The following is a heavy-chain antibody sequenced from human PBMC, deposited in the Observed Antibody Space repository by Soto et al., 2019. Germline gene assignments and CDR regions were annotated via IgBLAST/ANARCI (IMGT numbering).Heavy chain of an antibody. Sequence: QVQLVQSGAEVKKPGASVKVSCKASGYTFTSYAMHWVRQAPGQRLEWMGWINAGNGNTKYLQKFQGRVTITRDTSASTAYMELSSLRSEDTAVYYCARGGDELLLGYFDYWGQGTLVTVSS. CDR3: ARGGDELLLGYFDY. CDR1: GYTFTSYA. D-gene: IGHD2-2*01. V-gene: IGHV1-3*01. CDR2: INAGNGNT. J-gene: IGHJ4*02.